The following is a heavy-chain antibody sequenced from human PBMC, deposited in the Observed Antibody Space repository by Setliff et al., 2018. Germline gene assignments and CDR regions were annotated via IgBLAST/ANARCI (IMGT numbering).Heavy chain of an antibody. J-gene: IGHJ6*03. CDR1: GYSFTSYW. Sequence: GESLTISCKGSGYSFTSYWISWVRQMPGKGLEWMGRIDPSDSYTNYSPSFQGHVTISGDKSISTAYLQWSSLKASDTAMYCCARIRRDIVVVVGATPDYYDYMDVWGKGTTVTVSS. CDR3: ARIRRDIVVVVGATPDYYDYMDV. CDR2: IDPSDSYT. D-gene: IGHD2-15*01. V-gene: IGHV5-10-1*01.